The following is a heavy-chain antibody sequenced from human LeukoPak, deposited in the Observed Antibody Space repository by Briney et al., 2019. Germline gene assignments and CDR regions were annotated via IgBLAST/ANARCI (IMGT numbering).Heavy chain of an antibody. V-gene: IGHV3-30*02. D-gene: IGHD5/OR15-5a*01. CDR3: ATQKSYTVSYYFDY. CDR2: IRSVGRNT. Sequence: GGSLRPSCAASGFTLSSYAMRWVRQAPGKGLEWVASIRSVGRNTYYTDSVKGRFTLSRDTPTHPLYRQVNSVRAADTGVVACATQKSYTVSYYFDYWGQGTLVTVSS. CDR1: GFTLSSYA. J-gene: IGHJ4*02.